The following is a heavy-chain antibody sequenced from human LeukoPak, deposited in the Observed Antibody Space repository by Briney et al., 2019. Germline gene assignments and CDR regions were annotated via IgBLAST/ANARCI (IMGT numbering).Heavy chain of an antibody. D-gene: IGHD2-2*01. CDR2: IRYDGSDK. CDR1: GFTFSTYG. J-gene: IGHJ6*03. V-gene: IGHV3-30*02. CDR3: AKDGNDCSSTSCYGYYYYYMDV. Sequence: PGGSLRLSCAASGFTFSTYGMHWVRQAPGKGLEWVAFIRYDGSDKSYADSVKGRFTISRDNSKNTLYLQMNSLRAEDTAVYYCAKDGNDCSSTSCYGYYYYYMDVWGKGTTVTVSS.